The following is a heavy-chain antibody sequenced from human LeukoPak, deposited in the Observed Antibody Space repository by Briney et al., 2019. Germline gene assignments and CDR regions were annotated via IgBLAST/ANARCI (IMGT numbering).Heavy chain of an antibody. J-gene: IGHJ4*02. D-gene: IGHD5-12*01. V-gene: IGHV4-39*07. CDR2: IYFSGST. Sequence: SETLSLTCTVSGGSISSSSYYWGWIRQPPGKGLEWIGSIYFSGSTYYNPSLKSRITISTDTSKNQFSLELSSVTAADTALYYCARYHSGYDDYWGQGTLVTVSS. CDR3: ARYHSGYDDY. CDR1: GGSISSSSYY.